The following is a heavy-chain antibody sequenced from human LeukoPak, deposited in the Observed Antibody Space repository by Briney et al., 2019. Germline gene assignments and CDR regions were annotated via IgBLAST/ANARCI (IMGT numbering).Heavy chain of an antibody. J-gene: IGHJ4*02. V-gene: IGHV3-53*01. CDR2: IYSGGTT. CDR3: ASGGRYSGSYPLVDY. CDR1: GFTVSSNY. D-gene: IGHD1-26*01. Sequence: GGSLRLSCATSGFTVSSNYMSWVRQAPGRGLEWVAVIYSGGTTYYADSVKGRFTVSRDSSKNTLYLQMNSLRAEDTAVYYCASGGRYSGSYPLVDYWGQGTLVTVSS.